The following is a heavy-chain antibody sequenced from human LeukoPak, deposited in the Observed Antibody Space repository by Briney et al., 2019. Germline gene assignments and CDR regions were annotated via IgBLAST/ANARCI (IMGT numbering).Heavy chain of an antibody. CDR3: ARGSVAATPVY. CDR2: IYYSGST. J-gene: IGHJ4*02. D-gene: IGHD2-15*01. V-gene: IGHV4-59*01. CDR1: GGSISSYY. Sequence: SETLSLTCTVSGGSISSYYWSWIRQPPGKGLEWIGYIYYSGSTNYSPSLKSRVTISVDTSKNQFSLKLSSVTAADTAVYYCARGSVAATPVYWGQGTLVTVSS.